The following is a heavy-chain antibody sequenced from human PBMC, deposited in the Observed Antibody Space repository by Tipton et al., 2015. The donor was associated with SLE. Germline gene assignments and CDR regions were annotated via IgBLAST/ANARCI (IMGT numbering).Heavy chain of an antibody. CDR2: IYYSGST. D-gene: IGHD6-13*01. CDR3: ARAPIAAPTGSYYGMDV. V-gene: IGHV4-59*01. CDR1: GGSISSYY. Sequence: TLSLTCTVSGGSISSYYWSWIRQPPGKVLEWIGYIYYSGSTNYNPSLKSRVTISVDTSKNQFSLKLSSVTAADTAVYYCARAPIAAPTGSYYGMDVWGRGTTVTVSS. J-gene: IGHJ6*02.